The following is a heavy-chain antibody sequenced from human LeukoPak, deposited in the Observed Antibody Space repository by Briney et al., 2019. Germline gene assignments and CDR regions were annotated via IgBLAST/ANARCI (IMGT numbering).Heavy chain of an antibody. CDR1: GYAFSYSG. CDR3: AKDHDSTGYPTSDY. Sequence: GGFRIFSSASAGYAFSYSGTCWGRQAPVERLWLSSIRGTGRKTFYADSVEGRFIISRDSSKNTLYLQMNNLTAEDTAVYFCAKDHDSTGYPTSDYWGQGTLVIVSS. J-gene: IGHJ4*02. V-gene: IGHV3-23*01. CDR2: IRGTGRKT. D-gene: IGHD3-22*01.